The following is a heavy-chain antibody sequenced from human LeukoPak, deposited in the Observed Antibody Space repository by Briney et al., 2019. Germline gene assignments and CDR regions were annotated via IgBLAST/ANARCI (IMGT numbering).Heavy chain of an antibody. V-gene: IGHV1-18*01. CDR1: GYTFTSYA. J-gene: IGHJ4*02. CDR2: ISAYNGNT. Sequence: EASVKLSCKASGYTFTSYAISWVRQAPGQGLEWMGWISAYNGNTNYAQKLQGRVTMTTDTSTSTAYMELRSLRSDDTAVYYCARDLRDYGSGSPQYYFDYWGQGTLVTVSS. D-gene: IGHD3-10*01. CDR3: ARDLRDYGSGSPQYYFDY.